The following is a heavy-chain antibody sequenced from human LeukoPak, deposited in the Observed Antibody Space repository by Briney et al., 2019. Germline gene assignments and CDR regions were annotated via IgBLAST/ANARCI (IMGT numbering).Heavy chain of an antibody. D-gene: IGHD1-20*01. V-gene: IGHV3-48*03. CDR2: ISRSANTI. Sequence: GGSLRLSCAASGFTFSGYEMNWVRQAPGKGLEWVSYISRSANTIYYADSVKGRFSISRDNAKNSLYLQMNSLRAEDTAVYYCARDPPFIIGTTFFDYWGQGTLVTVSS. CDR3: ARDPPFIIGTTFFDY. J-gene: IGHJ4*02. CDR1: GFTFSGYE.